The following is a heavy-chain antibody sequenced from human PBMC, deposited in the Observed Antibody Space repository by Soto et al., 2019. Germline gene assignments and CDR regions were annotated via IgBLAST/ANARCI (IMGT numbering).Heavy chain of an antibody. CDR1: GYTFSDYY. CDR2: ISPRGGSA. CDR3: ARDVQGGRPSSGWYYFDY. J-gene: IGHJ4*02. D-gene: IGHD6-19*01. V-gene: IGHV1-46*01. Sequence: ASVKVSCKASGYTFSDYYIHWVRQAPGHGLEWMGLISPRGGSASYAQKFQGRVTMTRDTSMSTAYMELSSLRSEDTAVYYCARDVQGGRPSSGWYYFDYWGQGTLVTVSS.